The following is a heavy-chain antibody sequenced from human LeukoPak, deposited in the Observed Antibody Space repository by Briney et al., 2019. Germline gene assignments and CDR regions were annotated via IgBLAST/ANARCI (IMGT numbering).Heavy chain of an antibody. V-gene: IGHV3-30*04. CDR2: ISFDGNSK. D-gene: IGHD2-21*02. J-gene: IGHJ5*02. CDR3: ARDQHIVVVTATYFDP. CDR1: GFTFSSYA. Sequence: RGSLRLSCAASGFTFSSYAMDWVRQAPGKGLEWVAAISFDGNSKYYADSVKGRFTISRDNSKNTLYLQMNSLRPDDTAVYYCARDQHIVVVTATYFDPWGQGTLVTVSS.